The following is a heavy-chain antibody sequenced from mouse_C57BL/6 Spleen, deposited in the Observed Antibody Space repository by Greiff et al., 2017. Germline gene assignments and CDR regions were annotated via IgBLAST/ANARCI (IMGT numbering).Heavy chain of an antibody. D-gene: IGHD1-1*01. CDR1: GYTFTSYW. CDR2: IDPSDSYT. Sequence: QVQLQQPGAELVKPGASVKLSCKASGYTFTSYWMQWVKQRPGKGLEWIGEIDPSDSYTNYNQKFKGKATLTVDTSSSTAYLQLSSLTSEDAAVYYCARSDYGSSYDDWGQGTTLTGSS. V-gene: IGHV1-50*01. CDR3: ARSDYGSSYDD. J-gene: IGHJ2*01.